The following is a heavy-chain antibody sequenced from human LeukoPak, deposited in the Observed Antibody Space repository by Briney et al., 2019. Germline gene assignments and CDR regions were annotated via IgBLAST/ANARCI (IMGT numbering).Heavy chain of an antibody. Sequence: PGGSLRLSCAAPGFTFSSYGMHWVRQAPGKGLEWVAVICYDGSNKYYADSVKGRFTISRDNSKNTLYLQMNSLRAEDTAVYYCARDIPPSYSSGWYRYYYYYGMDVWGQGTTVTVSS. CDR3: ARDIPPSYSSGWYRYYYYYGMDV. CDR1: GFTFSSYG. D-gene: IGHD6-19*01. J-gene: IGHJ6*02. CDR2: ICYDGSNK. V-gene: IGHV3-33*01.